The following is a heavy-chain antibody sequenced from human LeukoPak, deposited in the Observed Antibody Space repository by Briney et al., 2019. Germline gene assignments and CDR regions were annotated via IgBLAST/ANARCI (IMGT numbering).Heavy chain of an antibody. D-gene: IGHD3-10*01. CDR3: AKGERSGSYYNCFDP. Sequence: GGSLRLSCAASGFTFDDYAMHWVRQAPGKGLQWVSLISSDGGGTYYADSVKGRFTISRDNSKNSLYLQMNGLRTEDTALYYCAKGERSGSYYNCFDPWGQGTLVTVSS. CDR2: ISSDGGGT. V-gene: IGHV3-43*02. J-gene: IGHJ5*02. CDR1: GFTFDDYA.